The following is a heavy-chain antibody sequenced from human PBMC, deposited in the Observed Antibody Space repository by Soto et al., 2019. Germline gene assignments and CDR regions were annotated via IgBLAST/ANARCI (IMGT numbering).Heavy chain of an antibody. CDR1: GGSIRSYY. CDR2: IYYSGST. CDR3: ARQDIVVVVAPEPYYFDY. D-gene: IGHD2-15*01. V-gene: IGHV4-59*08. Sequence: SETLSLTCTVSGGSIRSYYWSWIRRPPGKGLGWSGYIYYSGSTNYNPSLKSRVSISVDTSKNQFSLKLSSVPAADTAVYSCARQDIVVVVAPEPYYFDYWGQGTLVTVSS. J-gene: IGHJ4*02.